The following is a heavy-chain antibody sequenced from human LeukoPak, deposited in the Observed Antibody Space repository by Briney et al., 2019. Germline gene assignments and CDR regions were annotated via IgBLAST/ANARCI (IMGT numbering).Heavy chain of an antibody. CDR1: GFTFDDYG. D-gene: IGHD6-13*01. CDR3: ARDLWQQLADY. V-gene: IGHV3-20*04. CDR2: INWNGGST. J-gene: IGHJ4*02. Sequence: PGGSLRLSCAASGFTFDDYGMSWVRQAPGKGLELVSGINWNGGSTGYADSVKGRFTISRDNAKNSLYLEMNSLRAEDTALYYCARDLWQQLADYWGQGTLVTVSS.